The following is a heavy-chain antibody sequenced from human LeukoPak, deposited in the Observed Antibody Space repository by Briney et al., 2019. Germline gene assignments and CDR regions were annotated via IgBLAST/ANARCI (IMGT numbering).Heavy chain of an antibody. V-gene: IGHV1-3*01. Sequence: GASVKVPCKASGYTFSSYAMHWVRQAPGQRLEWMGWINAGNGNTKYSQKFQGRVTITRDTSASTAYMELSSLRSEDTAVYYCARDSRDYYDSSGYRFWGQGTLVTVSS. J-gene: IGHJ4*02. CDR3: ARDSRDYYDSSGYRF. D-gene: IGHD3-22*01. CDR2: INAGNGNT. CDR1: GYTFSSYA.